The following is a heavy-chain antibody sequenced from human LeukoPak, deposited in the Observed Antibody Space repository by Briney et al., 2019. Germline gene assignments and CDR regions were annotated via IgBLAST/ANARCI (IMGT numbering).Heavy chain of an antibody. CDR2: ISRSGTII. D-gene: IGHD1-14*01. V-gene: IGHV3-48*03. CDR1: GFTFSGYE. J-gene: IGHJ4*02. Sequence: GGSLRLSCAASGFTFSGYEMNWVRQAPGKGLEWVSYISRSGTIISYADSVKGRFTISRDNAKNSLYLQMNSLRAEDTAVYYCARAGKRIRYFDYWGQGTLVTVSS. CDR3: ARAGKRIRYFDY.